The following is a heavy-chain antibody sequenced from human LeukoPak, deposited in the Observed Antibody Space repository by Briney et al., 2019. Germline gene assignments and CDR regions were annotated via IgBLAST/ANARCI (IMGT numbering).Heavy chain of an antibody. CDR1: GFTFSSYW. CDR3: ARATLAWYYYDSSDCPYFDY. CDR2: IKQDGSEK. V-gene: IGHV3-7*04. J-gene: IGHJ4*02. Sequence: GGSLRLSCAASGFTFSSYWMSWVRQAPGKGLEWVANIKQDGSEKYYVDSVKGRFTISRDNAKNSLYLQMNSLRAEDTAVYYCARATLAWYYYDSSDCPYFDYWGQGTLVTVSS. D-gene: IGHD3-22*01.